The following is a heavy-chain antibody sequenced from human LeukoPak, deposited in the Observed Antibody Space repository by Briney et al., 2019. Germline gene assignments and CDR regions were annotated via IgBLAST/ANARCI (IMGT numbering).Heavy chain of an antibody. CDR2: IYSGGST. CDR3: ARFGEGYSSSYDAFDI. Sequence: GGSLRLSCAASGFTFSSYAMSWVRQAPGKGLEWVSVIYSGGSTYYADSVKGRFTISRDNSKNTLYLQMNSLRAEDTAVYYCARFGEGYSSSYDAFDIWGQGTMVTVSS. CDR1: GFTFSSYA. D-gene: IGHD6-13*01. V-gene: IGHV3-66*01. J-gene: IGHJ3*02.